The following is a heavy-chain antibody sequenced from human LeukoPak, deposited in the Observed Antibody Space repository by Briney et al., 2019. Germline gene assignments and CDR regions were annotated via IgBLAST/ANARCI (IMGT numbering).Heavy chain of an antibody. V-gene: IGHV4-59*01. D-gene: IGHD3-22*01. CDR2: IYYSGNS. Sequence: SETLSLTCTVSGGSISTYYWSWIRQPPGKGLEWIGYIYYSGNSNYNPSLKSRATISVDTSKNQFSLKLSSVTAADTAVYYCAGLGASGNGYLSWFDPWGQGTLVTVSS. CDR1: GGSISTYY. J-gene: IGHJ5*02. CDR3: AGLGASGNGYLSWFDP.